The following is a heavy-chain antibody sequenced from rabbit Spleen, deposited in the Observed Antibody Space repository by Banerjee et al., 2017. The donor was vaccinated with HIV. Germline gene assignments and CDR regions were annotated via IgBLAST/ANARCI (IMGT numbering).Heavy chain of an antibody. J-gene: IGHJ4*01. CDR2: IRAGSSSIT. Sequence: QKQLVESGGGLSQHEGSLTINCTGSGFSFSNNYIMNWVRQAPGKGLEWIGCIRAGSSSITFYESWAIGRFTISKTSSTTVTLQMPSLTAADTATYFCARDSDSDNDYFNLWGPRTLVTVS. V-gene: IGHV1S45*01. CDR1: GFSFSNNYI. CDR3: ARDSDSDNDYFNL. D-gene: IGHD1-1*01.